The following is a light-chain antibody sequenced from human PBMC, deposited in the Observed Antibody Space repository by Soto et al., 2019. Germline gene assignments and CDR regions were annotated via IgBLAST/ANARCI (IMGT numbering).Light chain of an antibody. J-gene: IGKJ3*01. CDR3: QQYNNWPPVT. V-gene: IGKV3-15*01. CDR2: GAS. Sequence: EIVMTQSPATLSVSPGERATLSCRASQSVSSNLAWYQQKPGQAPRLLIYGASTRATGIPARFSGSRSGTEFTLTISSLQSEDFAVYYCQQYNNWPPVTFGLGTKVDIK. CDR1: QSVSSN.